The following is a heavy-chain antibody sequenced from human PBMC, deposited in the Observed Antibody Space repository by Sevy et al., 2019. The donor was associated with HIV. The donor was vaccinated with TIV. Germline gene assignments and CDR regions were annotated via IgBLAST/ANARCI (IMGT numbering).Heavy chain of an antibody. D-gene: IGHD4-17*01. CDR1: GFIFSSYW. CDR3: ARGGDDYVAFDI. Sequence: GGSLRLSCAASGFIFSSYWMSWVRQAPGKGLEWVANIKQDGSENYYVDSVKGRFTLSRDNAKNLLYLRMNGLGAEDTAVYYCARGGDDYVAFDIWGQGTMVTVSS. CDR2: IKQDGSEN. V-gene: IGHV3-7*01. J-gene: IGHJ3*02.